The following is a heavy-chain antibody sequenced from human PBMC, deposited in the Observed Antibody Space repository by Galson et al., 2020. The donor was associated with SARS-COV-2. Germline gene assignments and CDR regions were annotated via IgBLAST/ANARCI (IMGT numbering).Heavy chain of an antibody. CDR3: ARHIRPGNSFDY. CDR1: GYDFTSFS. V-gene: IGHV5-51*01. Sequence: KIGESLKISCTASGYDFTSFSIGWVRQMPGKGLEWMGIIYPGDSDTRYSPSFQGQVTISADKSISIAYLQWSSLKASDTAMYYCARHIRPGNSFDYWGQGTLVNVSS. CDR2: IYPGDSDT. J-gene: IGHJ4*02.